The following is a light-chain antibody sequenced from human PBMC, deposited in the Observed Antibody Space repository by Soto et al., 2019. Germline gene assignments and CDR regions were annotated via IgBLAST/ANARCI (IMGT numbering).Light chain of an antibody. Sequence: DIVMTQSPGSLSVSLGERATLDCKSSQTVLNSSNNKTYLAWYRQRPGQPPTLLINWASTRQSGVPARFRGSGSGTEFTLTITDLQAEDLAVYYCQQFHTIPWTFGQGTKVDIK. CDR3: QQFHTIPWT. CDR1: QTVLNSSNNKTY. V-gene: IGKV4-1*01. J-gene: IGKJ1*01. CDR2: WAS.